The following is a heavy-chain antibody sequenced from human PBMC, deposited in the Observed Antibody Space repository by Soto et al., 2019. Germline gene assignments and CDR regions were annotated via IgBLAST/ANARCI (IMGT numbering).Heavy chain of an antibody. CDR3: VVQQELPWVNY. CDR1: GYSFTGYW. D-gene: IGHD6-13*01. J-gene: IGHJ4*02. V-gene: IGHV5-51*01. CDR2: TYPGDSDT. Sequence: GESLKISCTGSGYSFTGYWIGWVRQMPGKGLEWMGITYPGDSDTRYSPSFQGRVTISADKSINTAYLQWSSLKASDTAMYYCVVQQELPWVNYWGQGTLVTVSS.